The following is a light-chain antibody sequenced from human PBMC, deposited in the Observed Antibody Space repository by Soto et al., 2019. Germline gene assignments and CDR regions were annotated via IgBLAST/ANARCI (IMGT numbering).Light chain of an antibody. Sequence: IQMTQSPSSLSASVGDRVTITCGASQSIRHLVDWYHQKPGKAPELLIYAASTLQSGVPSRFSGSGSGTDFTLTINSLQPEDFATYYCQQCYSTPLTFGGGTKVDIK. J-gene: IGKJ4*01. CDR2: AAS. CDR1: QSIRHL. V-gene: IGKV1-39*01. CDR3: QQCYSTPLT.